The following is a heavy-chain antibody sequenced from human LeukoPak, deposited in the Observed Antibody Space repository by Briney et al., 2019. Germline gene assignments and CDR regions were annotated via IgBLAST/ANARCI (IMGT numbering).Heavy chain of an antibody. CDR1: GFTFSSYA. D-gene: IGHD3-10*01. CDR3: ARDDGSGSHGFDY. CDR2: ISYDGSNK. Sequence: GGSLRLSCAASGFTFSSYAMHWVRQAPGKGLEWVAVISYDGSNKYYADSVKGRFTISRDNSKNTLYLQMNSLGAEDTAVYYCARDDGSGSHGFDYWGQGTLVTVSS. J-gene: IGHJ4*02. V-gene: IGHV3-30*01.